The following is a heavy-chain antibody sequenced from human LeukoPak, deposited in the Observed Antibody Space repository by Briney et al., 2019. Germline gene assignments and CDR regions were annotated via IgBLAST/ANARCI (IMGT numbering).Heavy chain of an antibody. J-gene: IGHJ4*02. CDR2: IYSGGST. CDR1: GFTVSSNY. D-gene: IGHD5-12*01. V-gene: IGHV3-66*01. Sequence: PGGSLRLSCAASGFTVSSNYMSWVRQAPGKGLEWVSVIYSGGSTYYADSVKGRFTISRDNSKNTLYLQMNSLRAEDTAVYYCARVPDSGYDLGYFDYWGQGTLVTVSS. CDR3: ARVPDSGYDLGYFDY.